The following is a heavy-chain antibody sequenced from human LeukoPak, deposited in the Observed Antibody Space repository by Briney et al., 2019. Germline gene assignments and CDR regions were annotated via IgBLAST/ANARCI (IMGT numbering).Heavy chain of an antibody. CDR1: GGSISSSSYY. V-gene: IGHV4-31*03. J-gene: IGHJ4*02. CDR3: ARDLGGGSFDF. D-gene: IGHD2-15*01. CDR2: IYYSGST. Sequence: SETLSLTCTVSGGSISSSSYYWGWIRQPPGKGLEWIGYIYYSGSTYYSPSLKSRLTMSVDTSKNQFSLKLSSVTAADTAVYYCARDLGGGSFDFWGQGTLVTVSS.